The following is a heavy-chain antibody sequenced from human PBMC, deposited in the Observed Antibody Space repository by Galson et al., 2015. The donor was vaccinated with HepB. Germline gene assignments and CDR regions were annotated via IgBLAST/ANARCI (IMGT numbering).Heavy chain of an antibody. Sequence: SLRLSCAASGFTFSSYAMHWVRQAPGKGLEWVAVISYDGSNKYYADSVKGRFTISRDNSKNTLYLQMNSLRAEDTAVYYCARGRYYDFWSGYYWYGPFDYWGQGTLVTVSS. V-gene: IGHV3-30-3*01. CDR3: ARGRYYDFWSGYYWYGPFDY. J-gene: IGHJ4*02. CDR1: GFTFSSYA. CDR2: ISYDGSNK. D-gene: IGHD3-3*01.